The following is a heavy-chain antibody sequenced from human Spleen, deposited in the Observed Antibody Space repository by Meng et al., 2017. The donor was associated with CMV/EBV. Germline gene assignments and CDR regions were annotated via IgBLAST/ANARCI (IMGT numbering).Heavy chain of an antibody. J-gene: IGHJ3*02. D-gene: IGHD3-22*01. CDR2: ISGSSTNI. Sequence: GESLKISCAASGFTFNTYTMNWVRQAPGKGLEWVSSISGSSTNIYYADSLKGRFTISRDNAKNSLYLQMNSLRAEDTAVYYCARPPDRALDIWGQGTTVTVSS. V-gene: IGHV3-21*01. CDR1: GFTFNTYT. CDR3: ARPPDRALDI.